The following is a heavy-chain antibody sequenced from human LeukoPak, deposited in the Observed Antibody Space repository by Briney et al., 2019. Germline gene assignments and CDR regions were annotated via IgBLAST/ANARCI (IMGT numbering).Heavy chain of an antibody. CDR3: AREKLGYCTNGVCHDAFDI. D-gene: IGHD2-8*01. CDR2: IYTSAST. CDR1: GGSISSGSYY. Sequence: PSQTLSLTCTVSGGSISSGSYYWSWMRQAAGKGLEWIGRIYTSASTNYNPSRKSRVTISVDTSKNQFSLKLSSVTAADTAVYSCAREKLGYCTNGVCHDAFDIWGQGTMVTVSS. V-gene: IGHV4-61*02. J-gene: IGHJ3*02.